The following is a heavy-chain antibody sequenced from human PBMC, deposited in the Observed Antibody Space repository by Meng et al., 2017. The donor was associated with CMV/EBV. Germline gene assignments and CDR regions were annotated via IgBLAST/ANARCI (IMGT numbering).Heavy chain of an antibody. CDR2: INPNSGGT. J-gene: IGHJ6*02. V-gene: IGHV1-2*02. Sequence: ASVKVSCKASGYTFTSYGISWVRQAPGQGLEWMGWINPNSGGTNYAQKFQGRVTMTRDTSISTAYMELSRLRSDDTAVYYCARDLLVVPAAIWDYYYYYGMDVWGQGTTVTVSS. CDR3: ARDLLVVPAAIWDYYYYYGMDV. D-gene: IGHD2-2*02. CDR1: GYTFTSYG.